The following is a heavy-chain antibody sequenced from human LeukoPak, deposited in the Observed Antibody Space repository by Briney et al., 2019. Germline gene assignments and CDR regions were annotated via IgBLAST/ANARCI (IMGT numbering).Heavy chain of an antibody. V-gene: IGHV3-21*01. CDR2: ISSSSSYI. CDR3: AREYGSGWYDY. CDR1: GFTFSSYI. J-gene: IGHJ4*02. Sequence: PGGSLRLSCAASGFTFSSYIMNRVRQAPGKGLEWVSSISSSSSYIYYAESVKGRFTISRDNAKNSLYLQMNSLTAEDTAVYYCAREYGSGWYDYWGQGTLVTVSS. D-gene: IGHD6-19*01.